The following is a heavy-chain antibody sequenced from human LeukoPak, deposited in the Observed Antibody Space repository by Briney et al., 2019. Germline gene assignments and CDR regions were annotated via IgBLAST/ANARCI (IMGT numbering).Heavy chain of an antibody. Sequence: PSETLSLTCTVSGGSISSGGYYWSWIRQHPGKGLEWIGYIYYSGSTNHNPSLQSRVTISVDTSKNQFSLKLNSVTAADTAVYYCARGGVPGGFYGSFDYWGQGTLVSVSS. V-gene: IGHV4-61*08. J-gene: IGHJ4*02. CDR2: IYYSGST. CDR1: GGSISSGGYY. D-gene: IGHD3-3*01. CDR3: ARGGVPGGFYGSFDY.